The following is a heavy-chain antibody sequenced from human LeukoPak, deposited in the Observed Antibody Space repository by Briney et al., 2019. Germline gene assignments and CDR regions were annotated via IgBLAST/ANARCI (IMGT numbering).Heavy chain of an antibody. CDR2: ISSSSSTI. J-gene: IGHJ4*02. CDR3: AKAGHSSSWYPGY. Sequence: GGSLRLSCAASGFTFSSYSMNWVRQAPGKGLEWVSYISSSSSTIYYADSVKGRFTISRDNAKNSLYLQMNSLRAEDTAVYYCAKAGHSSSWYPGYWGQGTLVTVSS. CDR1: GFTFSSYS. V-gene: IGHV3-48*01. D-gene: IGHD6-13*01.